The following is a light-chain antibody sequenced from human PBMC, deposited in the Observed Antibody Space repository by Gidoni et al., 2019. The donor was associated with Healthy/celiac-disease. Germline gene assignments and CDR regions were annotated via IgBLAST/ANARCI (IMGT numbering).Light chain of an antibody. V-gene: IGKV4-1*01. CDR3: QQYYSTPET. CDR2: WAS. CDR1: QSGLYSSNNKNY. J-gene: IGKJ2*01. Sequence: DIVMTQSPDALAVTLGERATINCKSSQSGLYSSNNKNYLAWYLQKPGQPPKLLIYWASTRESGVPDRFSGSGSGTDFTLTISRLQAEDVAVYYCQQYYSTPETFGQXTKLEIK.